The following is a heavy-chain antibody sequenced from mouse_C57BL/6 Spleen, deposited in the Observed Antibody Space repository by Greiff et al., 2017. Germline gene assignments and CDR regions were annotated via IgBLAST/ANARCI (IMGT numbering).Heavy chain of an antibody. CDR3: ARDAMVTTGAWFAY. CDR1: GYSMTSGYY. CDR2: ISYDGSN. V-gene: IGHV3-6*01. Sequence: EVKLEESGPGLVKPSQSLSLTCSVTGYSMTSGYYWNWIRQFPGNKLEWMGYISYDGSNNYNPSLKNRISITRDTSKNQFFLKLNSVTTEDTATYYCARDAMVTTGAWFAYWGQGTLVTVSA. J-gene: IGHJ3*01. D-gene: IGHD2-2*01.